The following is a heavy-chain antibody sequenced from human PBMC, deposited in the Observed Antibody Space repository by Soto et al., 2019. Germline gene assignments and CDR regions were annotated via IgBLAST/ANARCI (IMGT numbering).Heavy chain of an antibody. CDR2: ISSSSSYI. CDR3: AREGWSSTSCYRNYYYYGMDV. J-gene: IGHJ6*02. V-gene: IGHV3-21*01. D-gene: IGHD2-2*01. Sequence: EVQLVESGGGLVKPGGSLRLSCAASGFTFSSYSMNWVRQAPGKGLEWVSSISSSSSYIYYADSVKGRFTISRDNAKNSLYLQMNSLRAEGTAVYYCAREGWSSTSCYRNYYYYGMDVWGQGTTVTGSS. CDR1: GFTFSSYS.